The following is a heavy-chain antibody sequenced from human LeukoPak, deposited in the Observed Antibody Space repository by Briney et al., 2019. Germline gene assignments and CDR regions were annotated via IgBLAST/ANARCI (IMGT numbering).Heavy chain of an antibody. V-gene: IGHV4-38-2*02. J-gene: IGHJ4*02. CDR2: IYHSGST. D-gene: IGHD6-19*01. CDR1: GYSISSGYY. CDR3: ARAAGRKSSSGYFDY. Sequence: SETLSLTCTVSGYSISSGYYWGWIRQPPGKGLEWIGTIYHSGSTYYNPSLKSRVTISVDTSKNQFSLKLTSVTAADTAVYYCARAAGRKSSSGYFDYWGQGTLVTVSS.